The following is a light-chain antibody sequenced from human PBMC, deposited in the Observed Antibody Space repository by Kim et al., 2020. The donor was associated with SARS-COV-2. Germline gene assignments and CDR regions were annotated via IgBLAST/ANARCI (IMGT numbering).Light chain of an antibody. V-gene: IGKV4-1*01. CDR1: QSVLYSSNNTNY. CDR2: WAS. CDR3: QQYYSTPRT. J-gene: IGKJ1*01. Sequence: ATVNGKASQSVLYSSNNTNYLAWYQQKPGQPPQLLIYWASTRESGVPDRFSGSGSGTDFTLTISSLQAEDVAVYYCQQYYSTPRTFGQGTKVEIK.